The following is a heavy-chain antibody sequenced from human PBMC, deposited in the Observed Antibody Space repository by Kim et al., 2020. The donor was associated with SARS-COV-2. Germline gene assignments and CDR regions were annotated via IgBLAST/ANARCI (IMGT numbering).Heavy chain of an antibody. CDR1: GFTFSTYA. Sequence: LSLTCAASGFTFSTYAMSWVRQAPGKGLEWVSTIGSGGGTYYGNSVKGRFTISRDNSKNTLYLQMNSLRAEDTASYYCAKRGLTGTNYFDSWGQAT. D-gene: IGHD3-9*01. V-gene: IGHV3-23*01. CDR2: IGSGGGT. CDR3: AKRGLTGTNYFDS. J-gene: IGHJ4*02.